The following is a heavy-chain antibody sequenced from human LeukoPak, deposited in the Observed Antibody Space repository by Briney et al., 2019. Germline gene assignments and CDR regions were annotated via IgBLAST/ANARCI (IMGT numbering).Heavy chain of an antibody. CDR3: ARSYDSSGYSFDY. D-gene: IGHD3-22*01. CDR2: ISSSSYT. V-gene: IGHV3-11*03. J-gene: IGHJ4*02. CDR1: GFTLSDYY. Sequence: GGSLRLSCAASGFTLSDYYMSWIRQAPGKGLEWVSYISSSSYTNYADSVKGRFTISRDNAKNSLYLQMNSLRAEDTAVYYCARSYDSSGYSFDYWGQGTLVTVSS.